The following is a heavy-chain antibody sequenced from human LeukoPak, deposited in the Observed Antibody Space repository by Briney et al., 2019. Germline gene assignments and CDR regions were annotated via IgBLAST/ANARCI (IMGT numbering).Heavy chain of an antibody. Sequence: ASVKVSCKASGYTFTSYGISWVRQAPGQRLEWMGWINAGNGNTKYSQKFQGRVTITRDTSASTAYMELRSLRSDDTAVYYCARDPSSGWYLSYYFDYWGQGTLVTVSS. CDR2: INAGNGNT. D-gene: IGHD6-19*01. CDR1: GYTFTSYG. V-gene: IGHV1-3*01. CDR3: ARDPSSGWYLSYYFDY. J-gene: IGHJ4*02.